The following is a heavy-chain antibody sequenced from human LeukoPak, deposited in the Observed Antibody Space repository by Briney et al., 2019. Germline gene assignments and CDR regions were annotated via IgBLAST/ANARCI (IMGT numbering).Heavy chain of an antibody. D-gene: IGHD5-18*01. J-gene: IGHJ4*02. CDR1: GYSISSTNR. Sequence: SDTLSLTCAVSGYSISSTNRWGWIRQPPGRGLEWIGYIHYCGSTYYTPSLKRRVTMSVDTSKNQFALQLSSVTAVDTAVYYCARTAVDTATYFEYWGQGNLVTVSS. CDR2: IHYCGST. CDR3: ARTAVDTATYFEY. V-gene: IGHV4-28*01.